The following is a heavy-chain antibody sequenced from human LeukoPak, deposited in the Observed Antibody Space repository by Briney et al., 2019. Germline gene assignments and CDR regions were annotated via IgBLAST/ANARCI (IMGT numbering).Heavy chain of an antibody. CDR1: GGSINSSSNY. Sequence: PSETLSLTCTVYGGSINSSSNYLAWIRQPPGKGLEWIGNIFYSGGTYNSPSLKSRVTISVDTSKNQFSLKLSSVTAADTAVYYCARLLADIVLFDYWGQGTLVTVSS. J-gene: IGHJ4*02. CDR2: IFYSGGT. CDR3: ARLLADIVLFDY. D-gene: IGHD2-8*01. V-gene: IGHV4-39*01.